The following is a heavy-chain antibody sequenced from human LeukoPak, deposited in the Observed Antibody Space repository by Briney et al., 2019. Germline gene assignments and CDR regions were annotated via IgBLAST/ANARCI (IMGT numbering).Heavy chain of an antibody. V-gene: IGHV4-59*01. J-gene: IGHJ2*01. CDR1: GGSFSSYY. Sequence: SETLSLTCAVYGGSFSSYYWSWIRQPPGKGLEWIGYNCYSGSANYNPSLKSRVTISVDSSKNQFSLKLSSVTAADTAVYYCARGYGGNSWYFDLWGRGTLVTVSS. CDR2: NCYSGSA. CDR3: ARGYGGNSWYFDL. D-gene: IGHD4-23*01.